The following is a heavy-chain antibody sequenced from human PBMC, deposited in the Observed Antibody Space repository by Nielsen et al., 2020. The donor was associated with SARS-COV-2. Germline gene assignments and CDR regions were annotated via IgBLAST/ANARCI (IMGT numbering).Heavy chain of an antibody. CDR1: GFTFDDYG. V-gene: IGHV3-20*04. CDR3: AKGSSGSYYDYFDY. CDR2: INWNGGST. D-gene: IGHD1-26*01. Sequence: GESLKISCAASGFTFDDYGMSWVRQAPGKGLEWVSGINWNGGSTGYADSVKGRFTISRDNAKNSLYLQMNSLRAEDTALYYCAKGSSGSYYDYFDYWGQGTLVTVSS. J-gene: IGHJ4*02.